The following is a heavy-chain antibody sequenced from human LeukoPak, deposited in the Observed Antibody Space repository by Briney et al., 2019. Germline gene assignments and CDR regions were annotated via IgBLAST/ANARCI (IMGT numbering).Heavy chain of an antibody. CDR3: AREHDYRVYYYYYYMDV. V-gene: IGHV3-21*01. CDR1: GFTSSSYS. CDR2: ISSSSSYI. D-gene: IGHD4-11*01. Sequence: PGGSLRLSCAASGFTSSSYSMNWVRQAPGKGLEWVSSISSSSSYIYYADSVKGRFTISRDNAKNSLYLQMNSLRAEDTAVYYCAREHDYRVYYYYYYMDVWGKGTTVTVSS. J-gene: IGHJ6*03.